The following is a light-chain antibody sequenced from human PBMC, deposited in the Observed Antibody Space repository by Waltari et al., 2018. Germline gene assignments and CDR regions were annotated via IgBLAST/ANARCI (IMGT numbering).Light chain of an antibody. V-gene: IGLV1-40*01. Sequence: QSVLTQPPSMSGAPGQKVTIPCTGGSSNFGAGYDVHWYQQFPGAAPKLLIFSNKNRASGVPRRFSGSKSGTSASLGIAGLQSEDEAVYYCQSFDSSLSASVFGGGTKLTVL. CDR1: SSNFGAGYD. CDR2: SNK. CDR3: QSFDSSLSASV. J-gene: IGLJ3*02.